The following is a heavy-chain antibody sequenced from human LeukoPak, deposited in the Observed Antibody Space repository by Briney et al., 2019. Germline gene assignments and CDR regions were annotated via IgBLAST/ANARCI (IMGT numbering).Heavy chain of an antibody. Sequence: GGSLRLSCAASGFTFSSYNMNWVRQAPGKGLEWVGRIKSKTDGGTTDYAAPVKGRFTISRDDSKNTLYLQMNSLKTEDTAVYYCTTDGSITLVRGVIITYYWGQGTLVTVSS. CDR1: GFTFSSYN. V-gene: IGHV3-15*01. CDR2: IKSKTDGGTT. J-gene: IGHJ4*02. D-gene: IGHD3-10*01. CDR3: TTDGSITLVRGVIITYY.